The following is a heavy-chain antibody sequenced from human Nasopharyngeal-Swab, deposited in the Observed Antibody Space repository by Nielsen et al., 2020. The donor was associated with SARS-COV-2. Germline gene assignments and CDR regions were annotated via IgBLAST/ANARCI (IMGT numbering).Heavy chain of an antibody. Sequence: VRQAPGKGLEWVGRIKSETDGGTTDYTAPLKGRFTIPRDDSKNTLYLQMNSLKIEDTAVYYCTTDRYSSSWYNAINYWGQGTLVTVSS. CDR2: IKSETDGGTT. CDR3: TTDRYSSSWYNAINY. V-gene: IGHV3-15*01. J-gene: IGHJ4*02. D-gene: IGHD6-13*01.